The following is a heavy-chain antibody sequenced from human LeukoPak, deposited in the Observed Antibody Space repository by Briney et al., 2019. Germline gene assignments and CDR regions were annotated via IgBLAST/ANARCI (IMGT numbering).Heavy chain of an antibody. Sequence: GGSLRLSCAASGFTFSSYAMSWVRQAPGKGLEWVSVISGSGGSTYYADSVKGRFTISRDNSKNTLYLQMNSLRAEDTAVYYCAKEGGYNGSYLETLNRGQGTLVTVSS. D-gene: IGHD1-26*01. J-gene: IGHJ4*02. CDR3: AKEGGYNGSYLETLN. CDR2: ISGSGGST. CDR1: GFTFSSYA. V-gene: IGHV3-23*01.